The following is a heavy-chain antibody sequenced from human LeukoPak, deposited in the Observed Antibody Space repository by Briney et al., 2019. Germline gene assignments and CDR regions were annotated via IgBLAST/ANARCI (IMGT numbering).Heavy chain of an antibody. Sequence: SVKVSCKASGGTFSSYAISWVRQAPGQGLEWMGRIIPILGIANYAQKFQGRVTITADKSTSTAYMELSSLRSEDTAVYYCATVPRTAMAPPGEYFQHWGQGTLVTVSS. CDR3: ATVPRTAMAPPGEYFQH. CDR1: GGTFSSYA. D-gene: IGHD5-18*01. CDR2: IIPILGIA. J-gene: IGHJ1*01. V-gene: IGHV1-69*04.